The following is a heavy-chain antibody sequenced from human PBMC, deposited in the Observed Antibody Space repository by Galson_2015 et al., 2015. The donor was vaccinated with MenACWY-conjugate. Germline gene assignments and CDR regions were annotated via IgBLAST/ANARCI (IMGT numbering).Heavy chain of an antibody. J-gene: IGHJ4*02. CDR1: GYTFITYW. Sequence: SGAAAKKPGESLTISCRGSGYTFITYWVAWVRQMPGEVLEGQGIIYPGDSDTRYRPTFQGLVSISTDKSITTAYLQWISLMASDTSIYYCARHRDGYSNDFWGQGTLVTVSS. V-gene: IGHV5-51*01. CDR2: IYPGDSDT. CDR3: ARHRDGYSNDF. D-gene: IGHD5-24*01.